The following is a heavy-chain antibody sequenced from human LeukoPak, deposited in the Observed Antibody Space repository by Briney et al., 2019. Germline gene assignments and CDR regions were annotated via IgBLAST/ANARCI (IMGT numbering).Heavy chain of an antibody. Sequence: ASVKVSCKASGYTFTSYYMHWVRQAPGQGLEWMGIINPSGGSTSYAQKFQGRVTMTRDTSTSTGYMELSSLRSEDTAVYYCARTYCSSTSCSSFDYWGQGTLVTVSS. CDR2: INPSGGST. J-gene: IGHJ4*02. V-gene: IGHV1-46*03. CDR1: GYTFTSYY. CDR3: ARTYCSSTSCSSFDY. D-gene: IGHD2-2*01.